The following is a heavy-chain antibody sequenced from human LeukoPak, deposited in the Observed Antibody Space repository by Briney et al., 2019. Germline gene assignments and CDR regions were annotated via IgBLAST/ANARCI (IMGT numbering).Heavy chain of an antibody. V-gene: IGHV4-59*12. J-gene: IGHJ4*02. Sequence: RASETLSLTCTVSGGSISSYYWSWIRQPPGKGLEWIGYIYYSGSTNYNPSLKSRVTISVDTSKNQFSLKLSSVTAADTAVYYCARRGEGDGYPYFDYWGQGTLVTVSS. D-gene: IGHD5-24*01. CDR1: GGSISSYY. CDR3: ARRGEGDGYPYFDY. CDR2: IYYSGST.